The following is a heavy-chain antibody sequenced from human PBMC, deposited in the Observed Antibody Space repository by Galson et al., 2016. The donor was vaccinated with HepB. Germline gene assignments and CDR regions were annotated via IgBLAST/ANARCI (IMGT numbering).Heavy chain of an antibody. J-gene: IGHJ4*02. D-gene: IGHD2-8*02. CDR2: IDNCGNT. CDR1: GFPVSDNF. V-gene: IGHV3-66*01. Sequence: SLRLSCAASGFPVSDNFMSWVRQAPGKGLEWVSFIDNCGNTLYADSVKGRFTISRDSSQSTVFLQMNSLIAEDTAVYYCFRAGYLGQGTLVTVSS. CDR3: FRAGY.